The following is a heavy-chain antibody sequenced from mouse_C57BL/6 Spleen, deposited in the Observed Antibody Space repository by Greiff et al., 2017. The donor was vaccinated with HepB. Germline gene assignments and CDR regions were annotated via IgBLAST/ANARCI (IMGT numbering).Heavy chain of an antibody. J-gene: IGHJ4*01. V-gene: IGHV7-3*01. CDR3: ARYPSYDGYYVGYAMDY. CDR2: IRNKANGYTT. Sequence: EVQVVESGGGLVQPGGSLSLSCAASGFTFTDYYMSWVRQPPGKALEWLGFIRNKANGYTTEYSASVKGRFTISRDNSQSSLYLQMNALRAEDSATYYFARYPSYDGYYVGYAMDYWGQGTSVTVSS. CDR1: GFTFTDYY. D-gene: IGHD2-3*01.